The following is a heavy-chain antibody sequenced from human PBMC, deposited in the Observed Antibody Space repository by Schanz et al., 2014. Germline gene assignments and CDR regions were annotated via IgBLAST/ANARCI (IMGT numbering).Heavy chain of an antibody. CDR3: ARDRRFFDRDDLYYFDS. CDR2: ISVYNHNK. Sequence: QVQLVQSGAEVKKPGASVKVSCQASGYIFINSGISWVRQAPGQGLEWMGWISVYNHNKEYDQKFQGRVTMTTDTSTSTAYMALTDLRSDDTAVYYCARDRRFFDRDDLYYFDSWGQGTLVTVSS. J-gene: IGHJ4*02. D-gene: IGHD3-3*01. V-gene: IGHV1-18*01. CDR1: GYIFINSG.